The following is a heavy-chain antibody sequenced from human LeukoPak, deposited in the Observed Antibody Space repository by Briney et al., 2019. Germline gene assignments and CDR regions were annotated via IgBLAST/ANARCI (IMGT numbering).Heavy chain of an antibody. J-gene: IGHJ4*02. CDR1: GFTFSSYW. CDR2: IKEDGSEK. V-gene: IGHV3-7*03. CDR3: ARAGVLWFGESKFDY. D-gene: IGHD3-10*01. Sequence: GGSLRLSCAASGFTFSSYWMSWVRQAPGKGLEWVANIKEDGSEKYYVDSVRGRFTISRDNAKNSLYLQMNSLRAEDTAVYYCARAGVLWFGESKFDYWGQGTQVTVSS.